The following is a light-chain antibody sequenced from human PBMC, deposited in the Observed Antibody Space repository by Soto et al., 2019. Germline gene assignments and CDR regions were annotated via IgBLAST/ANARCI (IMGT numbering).Light chain of an antibody. Sequence: QSALTQPASVSGSPGQSITISCTGTSSDVGGYNYVSWYQQLPGKAPKLMIYDVTNRPSGVSNRFSGSKSGNTASLTISGLQADDEADYYCSSYISGSTLVVFGGGTKLTVL. V-gene: IGLV2-14*03. CDR3: SSYISGSTLVV. J-gene: IGLJ2*01. CDR2: DVT. CDR1: SSDVGGYNY.